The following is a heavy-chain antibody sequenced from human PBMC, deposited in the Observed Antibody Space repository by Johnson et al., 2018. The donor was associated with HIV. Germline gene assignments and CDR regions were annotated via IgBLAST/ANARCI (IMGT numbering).Heavy chain of an antibody. CDR2: ISYDGTKK. CDR3: AKDLPTTTVTTRPVNFNI. J-gene: IGHJ3*02. Sequence: VQLVESGGGVVQPGRSLRLSCAASGFAFSGYALHWVRQAPGKGLEWVAVISYDGTKKDYGGSVKGRFTISRDNAKNTLYLQMNSLRVGDTAMYFCAKDLPTTTVTTRPVNFNIWGQGTMVTVSS. V-gene: IGHV3-30*04. CDR1: GFAFSGYA. D-gene: IGHD4-17*01.